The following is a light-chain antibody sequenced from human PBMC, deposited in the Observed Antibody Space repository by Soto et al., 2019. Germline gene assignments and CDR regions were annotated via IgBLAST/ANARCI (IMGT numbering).Light chain of an antibody. CDR1: SSNIGSNY. CDR2: DNN. J-gene: IGLJ2*01. Sequence: QSVLTQPPSVSAAPGQKVTISCSGSSSNIGSNYVSWYQQLPGTAPKLLIYDNNKRPSGIPDRFSGSKSGTSATLGITELQTGDEADYYCGTWDNSLSVHVVFGGGTKLPVL. CDR3: GTWDNSLSVHVV. V-gene: IGLV1-51*01.